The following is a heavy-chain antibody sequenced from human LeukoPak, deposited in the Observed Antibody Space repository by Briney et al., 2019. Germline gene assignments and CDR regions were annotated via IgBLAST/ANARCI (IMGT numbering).Heavy chain of an antibody. Sequence: GGSLRLSCAASGFTFSSYGMDWVRQAPGQGLEWVSSISSSSSYIYYADSVKGRFTISRDNAKNSLYLQMNSLRAEDTAVYYCATLEMATTRLDYWGQGTLVTVSS. D-gene: IGHD5-24*01. J-gene: IGHJ4*02. V-gene: IGHV3-21*04. CDR2: ISSSSSYI. CDR1: GFTFSSYG. CDR3: ATLEMATTRLDY.